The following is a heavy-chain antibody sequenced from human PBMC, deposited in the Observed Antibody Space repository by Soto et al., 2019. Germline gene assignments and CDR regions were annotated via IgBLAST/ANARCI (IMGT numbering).Heavy chain of an antibody. J-gene: IGHJ4*02. D-gene: IGHD5-12*01. V-gene: IGHV4-59*08. CDR1: GGCISTFY. CDR2: IYSSGST. Sequence: QVQLRESGPGLVKPSETLSLTCTVSGGCISTFYWSWIRQPPGKGFEWIGYIYSSGSTNYNPSLMSRVAMSADASKNQVSLNLTSVTASDTAVYYCLRRGGHGSNYFDSWGQGTLVIVSS. CDR3: LRRGGHGSNYFDS.